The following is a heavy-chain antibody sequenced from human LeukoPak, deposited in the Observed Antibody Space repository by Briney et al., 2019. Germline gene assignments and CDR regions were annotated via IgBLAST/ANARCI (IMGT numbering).Heavy chain of an antibody. CDR2: IYTDGGT. CDR1: GFTVSSNY. V-gene: IGHV3-53*01. J-gene: IGHJ4*02. CDR3: AIFRWGSTWYYADH. D-gene: IGHD6-13*01. Sequence: PGGSLRLSCIGSGFTVSSNYMTWVRQAPGKGLEWLSLIYTDGGTNYAGSVKGRFTISRDNSKNTLHPQMNSLTADDTAVYYCAIFRWGSTWYYADHWGQGTLVAVSS.